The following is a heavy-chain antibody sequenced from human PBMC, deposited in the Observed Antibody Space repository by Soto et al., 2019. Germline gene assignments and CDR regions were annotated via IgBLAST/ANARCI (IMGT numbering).Heavy chain of an antibody. D-gene: IGHD1-1*01. V-gene: IGHV3-74*01. J-gene: IGHJ4*02. CDR3: ARDRLNNAYNTFFDY. Sequence: EVQLVESGGGLIQPGGSLRLSCAASGFTFSNSWMHWVRQAPGKGLVWLSHINADRSSIRYADSVRGRLTISRDNAKNTLFLQMSSLTAEDTAVYFCARDRLNNAYNTFFDYWGQGTLVTVSS. CDR1: GFTFSNSW. CDR2: INADRSSI.